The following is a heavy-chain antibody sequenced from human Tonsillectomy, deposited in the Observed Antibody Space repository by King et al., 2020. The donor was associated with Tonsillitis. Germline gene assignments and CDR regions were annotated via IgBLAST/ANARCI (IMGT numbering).Heavy chain of an antibody. J-gene: IGHJ4*02. V-gene: IGHV4-39*01. D-gene: IGHD6-25*01. CDR1: NGSIRNSDYY. CDR3: ATQILAAATYFDY. Sequence: LQLQESGPGLVKPSETLSLTCTVSNGSIRNSDYYWGWIRQSPGKGLEWIGSAYHSGRTYYTPSLKSRVTVSVDTSKNQFSLTLSSMTAADTAMYYCATQILAAATYFDYWGQGTLVTVSS. CDR2: AYHSGRT.